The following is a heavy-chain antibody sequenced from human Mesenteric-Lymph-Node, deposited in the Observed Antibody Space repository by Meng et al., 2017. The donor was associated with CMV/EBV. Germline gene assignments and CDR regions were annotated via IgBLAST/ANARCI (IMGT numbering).Heavy chain of an antibody. Sequence: GESLKISCAASGFTVSGHYMTWVRQAPGKGLEWVSVIYSGGSTYYADSVKGRFTISRDNSKNTLYLQMNSLRADDTAVYYCASREDYCTSTTCHDYWGQGTLVTVSS. CDR2: IYSGGST. J-gene: IGHJ4*02. CDR1: GFTVSGHY. V-gene: IGHV3-66*02. D-gene: IGHD2-2*01. CDR3: ASREDYCTSTTCHDY.